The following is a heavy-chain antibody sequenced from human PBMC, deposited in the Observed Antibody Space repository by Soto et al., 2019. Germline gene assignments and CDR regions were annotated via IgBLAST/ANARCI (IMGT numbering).Heavy chain of an antibody. CDR1: GFTFSRYA. D-gene: IGHD6-6*01. V-gene: IGHV3-23*01. J-gene: IGHJ4*02. CDR3: AKENSRIAVRQEFDS. CDR2: ISLSGGST. Sequence: GRSLRLARAASGFTFSRYAMGWVRLAPGKGLEWVSSISLSGGSTYYADSVKGRFTISRDNAKNTLYLQMNSLRAEDTAVYYCAKENSRIAVRQEFDSWGQGTLVTVSS.